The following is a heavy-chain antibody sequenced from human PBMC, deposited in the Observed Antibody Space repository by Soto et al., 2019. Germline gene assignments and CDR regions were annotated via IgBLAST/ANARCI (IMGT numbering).Heavy chain of an antibody. CDR3: AREEGWYQLLIRYNWFDH. D-gene: IGHD2-2*01. J-gene: IGHJ5*02. Sequence: QVQLVQSGAEVKKPGASVKVSCKASGYTFTGYYMHWVRQAPGQGLEWMGWINPNSGGTNYAQKFQGRVTMTRDTSISTAYMELSRLRSDDTSVYYCAREEGWYQLLIRYNWFDHWGQGTLVTVSS. CDR1: GYTFTGYY. CDR2: INPNSGGT. V-gene: IGHV1-2*02.